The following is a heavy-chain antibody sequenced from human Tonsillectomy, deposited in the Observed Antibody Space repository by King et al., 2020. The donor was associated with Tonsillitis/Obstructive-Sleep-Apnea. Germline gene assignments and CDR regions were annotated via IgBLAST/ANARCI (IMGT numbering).Heavy chain of an antibody. V-gene: IGHV4-39*02. J-gene: IGHJ4*02. Sequence: QLQESGPGLVKPSETLSLTCTVSGGSISSSSYYWDWIRQPPGKGLEWIGSIYYSGSTYYNPSLKSRVTISVDTSKNQFSLKLSPVTASATAVYYCAREVAWGSYRYPYFDYWGQGTLVTVSS. CDR1: GGSISSSSYY. D-gene: IGHD3-16*02. CDR3: AREVAWGSYRYPYFDY. CDR2: IYYSGST.